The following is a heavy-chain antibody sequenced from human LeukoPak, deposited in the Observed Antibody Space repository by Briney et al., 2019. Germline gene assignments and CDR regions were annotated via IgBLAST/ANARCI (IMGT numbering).Heavy chain of an antibody. J-gene: IGHJ5*02. CDR1: GGTFSSYA. Sequence: ASVKVSCKASGGTFSSYAISWVRQAPGQGLEWMGGIIPIFGTANYAQKFQGRITSTTDESTSTAYMELSSLRSEDTAVYYCARLVTYYDFWSGLSNWFDPWGQGTLVTVSS. D-gene: IGHD3-3*01. V-gene: IGHV1-69*05. CDR2: IIPIFGTA. CDR3: ARLVTYYDFWSGLSNWFDP.